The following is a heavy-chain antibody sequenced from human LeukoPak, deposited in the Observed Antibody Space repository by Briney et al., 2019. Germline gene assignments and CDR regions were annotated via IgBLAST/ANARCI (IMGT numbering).Heavy chain of an antibody. D-gene: IGHD1-26*01. V-gene: IGHV3-21*04. Sequence: GGSLRLSCAASGFNFVSYSMTWVRQAPGKGLEWVSSISSSGNNVFYADSVKGRFTISRDNAKNSLYLQMDSLRAEDTALYFCARERKEWEVLQDYWGQGTPVTVSS. CDR1: GFNFVSYS. CDR3: ARERKEWEVLQDY. CDR2: ISSSGNNV. J-gene: IGHJ4*02.